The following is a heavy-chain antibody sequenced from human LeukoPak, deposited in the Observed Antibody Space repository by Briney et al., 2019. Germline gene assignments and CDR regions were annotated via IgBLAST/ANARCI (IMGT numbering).Heavy chain of an antibody. D-gene: IGHD1-26*01. V-gene: IGHV3-64*01. CDR2: ISSNGGST. CDR1: GFTFSSYA. Sequence: GGSLRLSCAASGFTFSSYAMHWVRQAPGKGLEYVSAISSNGGSTYYANSVKGRFTISRDNSKNTLYLQMGSLRAEDMAVYYCARDKSPRGRGANWLDPWGQGTLVTVSS. J-gene: IGHJ5*02. CDR3: ARDKSPRGRGANWLDP.